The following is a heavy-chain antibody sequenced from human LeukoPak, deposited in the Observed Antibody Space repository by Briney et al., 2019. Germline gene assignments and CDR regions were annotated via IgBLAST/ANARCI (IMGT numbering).Heavy chain of an antibody. J-gene: IGHJ4*02. Sequence: GGSLRLSCAASGFTFSSYGMHWVRQAPGKGLEWVAAIWYDGSNKYYADSVKGRFTISRDNSKNTLYLQMNSLRAEDTAVYYCARERESVCDYWGQGTLVTVSS. V-gene: IGHV3-33*01. CDR2: IWYDGSNK. CDR3: ARERESVCDY. CDR1: GFTFSSYG. D-gene: IGHD3-10*01.